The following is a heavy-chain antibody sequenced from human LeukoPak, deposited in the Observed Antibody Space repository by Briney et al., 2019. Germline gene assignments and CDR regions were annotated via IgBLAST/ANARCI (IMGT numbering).Heavy chain of an antibody. CDR1: GFTFSSYW. D-gene: IGHD1-26*01. V-gene: IGHV3-74*01. CDR3: ARVGWEPPLDAFDI. J-gene: IGHJ3*02. CDR2: INSDGSST. Sequence: GGSLRLSCAASGFTFSSYWMHWVRHAPGKGLVWVSRINSDGSSTSYADSVKGRFTISRDNAKNTLYLQMNSLRAEDTAVYYCARVGWEPPLDAFDIWAQGTMVTVSS.